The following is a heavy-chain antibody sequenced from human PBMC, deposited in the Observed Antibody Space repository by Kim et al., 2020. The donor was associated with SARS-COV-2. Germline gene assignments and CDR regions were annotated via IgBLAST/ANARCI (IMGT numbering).Heavy chain of an antibody. D-gene: IGHD3-16*01. CDR3: PGGFYFYY. V-gene: IGHV1-3*01. Sequence: ASVKVSCKTSGHFFTSYSIHWVRQAPGQGLEWMGGIDCGNGNTIYSQKFQGRVTFTTDTSASTAYMELSFLRSEDSAVYYCPGGFYFYYWGPGALVTVSS. CDR2: IDCGNGNT. CDR1: GHFFTSYS. J-gene: IGHJ4*02.